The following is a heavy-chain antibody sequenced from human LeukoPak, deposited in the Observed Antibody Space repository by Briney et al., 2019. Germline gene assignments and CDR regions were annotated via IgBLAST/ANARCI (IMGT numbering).Heavy chain of an antibody. CDR1: GFTVSSDY. V-gene: IGHV3-53*01. CDR2: IYSGGST. D-gene: IGHD5-18*01. CDR3: ARYHTALNY. Sequence: GGSLRLSCAASGFTVSSDYMTWVRQAPGRGLEWVSVIYSGGSTYYADSVKGRFTISRDNSKNTVYLQLNNLRVEDTAVYYCARYHTALNYWGQGTLVTASS. J-gene: IGHJ4*02.